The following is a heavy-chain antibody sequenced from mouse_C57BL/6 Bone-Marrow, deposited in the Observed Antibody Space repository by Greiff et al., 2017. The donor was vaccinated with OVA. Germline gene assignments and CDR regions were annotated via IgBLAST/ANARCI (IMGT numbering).Heavy chain of an antibody. Sequence: EVQLQQSGPVLVKPGASVKMSCKASGYTFTDYYMNWVKQSHGKSLEWIGVINPYNGGTSYNQKFKGKATLTVDKSSSTADMELNSLTSEDSAVYYCARGYSNSWYFDVWGTGTTVTVSS. CDR2: INPYNGGT. D-gene: IGHD2-5*01. CDR3: ARGYSNSWYFDV. CDR1: GYTFTDYY. J-gene: IGHJ1*03. V-gene: IGHV1-19*01.